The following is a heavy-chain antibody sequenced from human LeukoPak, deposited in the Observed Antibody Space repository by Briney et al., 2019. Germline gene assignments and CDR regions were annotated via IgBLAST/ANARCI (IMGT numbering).Heavy chain of an antibody. V-gene: IGHV3-33*06. CDR2: IWPDGNKK. Sequence: GGSLRLSCVASGYPFSQHGIHWVRQAPGRGLEWVAVIWPDGNKKEYADSVRGRFIVSKDNSENTLSLQMNTVRAEDTAVYYCVKGPRPDITVAHTVENWGQGTLVTVSS. CDR1: GYPFSQHG. D-gene: IGHD6-19*01. J-gene: IGHJ4*02. CDR3: VKGPRPDITVAHTVEN.